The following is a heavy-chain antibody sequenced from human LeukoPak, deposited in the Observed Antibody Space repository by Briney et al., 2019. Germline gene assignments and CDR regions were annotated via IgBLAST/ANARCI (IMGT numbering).Heavy chain of an antibody. D-gene: IGHD6-13*01. V-gene: IGHV1-24*01. CDR3: ATDFLLTEYSSSWSTKFDY. CDR1: GYTLTELS. CDR2: FDPEDGET. J-gene: IGHJ4*02. Sequence: ASVKVSCKVSGYTLTELSMHWVRQAPGKGLEWMGGFDPEDGETIYARKFQGRVTMTEDTSTDTAYMELSSLRSEDTAVYYCATDFLLTEYSSSWSTKFDYWGQGTLVTVS.